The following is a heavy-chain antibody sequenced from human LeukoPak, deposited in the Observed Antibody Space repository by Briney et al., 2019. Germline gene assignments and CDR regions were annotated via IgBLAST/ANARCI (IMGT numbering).Heavy chain of an antibody. CDR2: INHSGST. D-gene: IGHD3-22*01. J-gene: IGHJ6*02. CDR1: GGSFSGYY. Sequence: PSETLSLTCAVYGGSFSGYYWSWIRQPPGKGLEWIGEINHSGSTNYNPSLKSRVTISVDTSKNQFSLKLSSVTAADTAVYYCARDRDTMINYYGMDVWGQGTTVTVSS. CDR3: ARDRDTMINYYGMDV. V-gene: IGHV4-34*01.